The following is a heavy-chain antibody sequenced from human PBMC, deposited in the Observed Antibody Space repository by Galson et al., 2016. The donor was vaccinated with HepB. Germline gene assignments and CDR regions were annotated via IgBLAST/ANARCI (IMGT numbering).Heavy chain of an antibody. CDR1: GYTFTSYY. D-gene: IGHD6-13*01. V-gene: IGHV1-46*01. Sequence: SGYTFTSYYMHWVRQAPGQGLEWMGIINPSGGSTSYAQKFQGRVTMTRDTSTSTVYMELSSLRSEDTAVYYCARLAAAGDYFDYWGQGTLVTVSS. J-gene: IGHJ4*02. CDR3: ARLAAAGDYFDY. CDR2: INPSGGST.